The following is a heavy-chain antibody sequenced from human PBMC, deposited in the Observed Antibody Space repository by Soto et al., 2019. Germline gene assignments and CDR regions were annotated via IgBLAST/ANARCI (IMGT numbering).Heavy chain of an antibody. CDR2: ISGSGTTK. D-gene: IGHD3-10*01. CDR3: ADDPYYYASDF. Sequence: QVQLVESGGGLVEPGGSLRLSCAASGFRFSDYYMTWIRQAPGKGLEWVSKISGSGTTKYYADSVKGRFTVSRDNARNSLFLQMNSLRAEDTAVYYCADDPYYYASDFWGQGTLVTVSS. J-gene: IGHJ4*02. CDR1: GFRFSDYY. V-gene: IGHV3-11*01.